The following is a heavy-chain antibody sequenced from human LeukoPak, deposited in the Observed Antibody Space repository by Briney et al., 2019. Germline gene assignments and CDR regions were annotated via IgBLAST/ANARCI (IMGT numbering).Heavy chain of an antibody. Sequence: SETLSLTCTVSGGSISSYYWGWIRQPPGKGLEWIGSIYYSGSTYYNPSLKSRVTISVDTSKNQFSLKLSSVTAADTAVYYCASSYYDILTGYPGGPFDYWGQGTLVTVSS. D-gene: IGHD3-9*01. CDR2: IYYSGST. CDR3: ASSYYDILTGYPGGPFDY. J-gene: IGHJ4*02. CDR1: GGSISSYY. V-gene: IGHV4-39*07.